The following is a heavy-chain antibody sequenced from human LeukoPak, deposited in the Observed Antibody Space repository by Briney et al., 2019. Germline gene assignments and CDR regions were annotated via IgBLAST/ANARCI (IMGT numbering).Heavy chain of an antibody. CDR1: GFTFSSYS. CDR2: ISSSSSYI. V-gene: IGHV3-21*01. J-gene: IGHJ4*02. CDR3: ARRMYYYDSSGYYSASRTNPYYFDY. Sequence: PGGSLRLSCAASGFTFSSYSMNWVRQAPGKGLEWVSSISSSSSYIYYADSVKGRFTISRDNAKNSLYLQMNSLRAEDTAVYYCARRMYYYDSSGYYSASRTNPYYFDYWGQGTLVTVSS. D-gene: IGHD3-22*01.